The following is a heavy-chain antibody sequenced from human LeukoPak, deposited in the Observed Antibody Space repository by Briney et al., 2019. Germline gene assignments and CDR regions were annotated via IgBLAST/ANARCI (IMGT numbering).Heavy chain of an antibody. V-gene: IGHV4-59*01. D-gene: IGHD3-22*01. CDR1: GGAISSFY. CDR2: IYYSGGT. Sequence: SETLSLTCTVSGGAISSFYWSWIRQPPGKGLEWIGYIYYSGGTKYNPSLMSRVTISVDRAQNQFSLSLSSVTAADTAVYYCATDGLYDSNGYYMDSWGQGTLVIVSS. J-gene: IGHJ4*02. CDR3: ATDGLYDSNGYYMDS.